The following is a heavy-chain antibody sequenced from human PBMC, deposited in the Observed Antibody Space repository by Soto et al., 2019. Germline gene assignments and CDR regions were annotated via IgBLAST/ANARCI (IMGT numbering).Heavy chain of an antibody. D-gene: IGHD2-21*02. J-gene: IGHJ6*02. CDR1: GFTFSSYS. CDR2: ISSSSSYI. Sequence: EVQLVESGGGLVKPGGSLRLSCAASGFTFSSYSMNWVRQAPGKGLEWVSSISSSSSYIYYADSVKGRFTISRDNAKNSLYLQRKSLRAEDTAVYYCARAYCGGDCYGDYYYGMDVWGQGTTVTVSS. CDR3: ARAYCGGDCYGDYYYGMDV. V-gene: IGHV3-21*01.